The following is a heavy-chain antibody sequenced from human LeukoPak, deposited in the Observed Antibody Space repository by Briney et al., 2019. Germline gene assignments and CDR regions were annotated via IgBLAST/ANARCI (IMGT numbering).Heavy chain of an antibody. CDR3: ARNPRGYCSSTSCLHFDY. CDR1: GYTFTGYY. CDR2: INPNSRGT. D-gene: IGHD2-2*01. V-gene: IGHV1-2*02. J-gene: IGHJ4*02. Sequence: ASVKLSFKASGYTFTGYYMHWVLQAPGQGLEWMGWINPNSRGTNYAQKFQGRVTMTRDTSISTAYMELSRLRSDDTAVYYCARNPRGYCSSTSCLHFDYWGQGTLVTVSS.